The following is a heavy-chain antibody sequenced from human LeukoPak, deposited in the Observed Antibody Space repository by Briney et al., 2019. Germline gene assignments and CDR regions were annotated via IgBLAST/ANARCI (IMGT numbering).Heavy chain of an antibody. Sequence: PSETLSLTCAVYGGSISGYYWSWIRQPPGKGLERVGEIHYTGGTSYNPSLKSRATISIDTSRNQLSLKLSSVTAADTAVYYCARGNILSGYCFDFWGQGALVTVSS. J-gene: IGHJ4*02. CDR1: GGSISGYY. D-gene: IGHD3-9*01. CDR3: ARGNILSGYCFDF. CDR2: IHYTGGT. V-gene: IGHV4-34*01.